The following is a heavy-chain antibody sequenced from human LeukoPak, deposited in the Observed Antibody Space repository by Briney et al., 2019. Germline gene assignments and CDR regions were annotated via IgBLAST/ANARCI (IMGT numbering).Heavy chain of an antibody. Sequence: TGGSVRLSCAASGFTVSSNYMSWVRQAPGKGLEWVSVIYSGGSTYYADSVKGRFTISRDNSKNTLYLQMNSLRAEDTAVYYCARARIAVAGTRWFDPWGQGTLVTVSS. CDR3: ARARIAVAGTRWFDP. D-gene: IGHD6-19*01. CDR2: IYSGGST. CDR1: GFTVSSNY. J-gene: IGHJ5*02. V-gene: IGHV3-53*01.